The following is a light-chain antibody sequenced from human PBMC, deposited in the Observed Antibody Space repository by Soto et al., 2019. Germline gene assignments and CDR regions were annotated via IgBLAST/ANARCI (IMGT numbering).Light chain of an antibody. V-gene: IGKV1-5*03. J-gene: IGKJ4*01. CDR1: QSIRSW. CDR2: KAS. CDR3: QQYDSYST. Sequence: DIQMTQFPSTLSASVGDRVTITCRASQSIRSWLAWYQQKPGKAPNLLIYKASSLPSGVPSRFSGSGYGTEFTLTISSLQPDDIATYDCQQYDSYSTFGGGTKVQIE.